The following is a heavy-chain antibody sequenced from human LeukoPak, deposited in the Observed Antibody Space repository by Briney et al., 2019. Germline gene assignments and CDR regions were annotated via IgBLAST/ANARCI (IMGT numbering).Heavy chain of an antibody. CDR2: IYYSGST. CDR3: ARAGGNYYGSGSYLSN. J-gene: IGHJ4*02. Sequence: SETLSRSCTVSSGSISSSSYYWGWIRQTPGKGPKWIGSIYYSGSTYYNPSLKSRVTISVDTSKNQFSLKLSSVTAADTAVYYCARAGGNYYGSGSYLSNWGQGTLVTVSS. CDR1: SGSISSSSYY. D-gene: IGHD3-10*01. V-gene: IGHV4-39*07.